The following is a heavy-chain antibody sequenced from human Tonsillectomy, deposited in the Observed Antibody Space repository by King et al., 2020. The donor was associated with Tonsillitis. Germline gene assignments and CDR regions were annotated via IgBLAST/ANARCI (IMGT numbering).Heavy chain of an antibody. J-gene: IGHJ6*02. CDR3: ARDKVGSGYYCAYGMDV. V-gene: IGHV4-59*01. D-gene: IGHD3-22*01. Sequence: QLQESGPGLVKPSETLSLTCTVSGGSISSYYWSWIRQPPGKGLEWIGYIYYSGSTNYNPSLKSRVTISVDTSKNQFSLKLSSVTAADTAVYYCARDKVGSGYYCAYGMDVWGQGTTVTVSS. CDR1: GGSISSYY. CDR2: IYYSGST.